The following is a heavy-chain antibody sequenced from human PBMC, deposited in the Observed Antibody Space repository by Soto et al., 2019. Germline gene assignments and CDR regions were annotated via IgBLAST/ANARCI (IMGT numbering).Heavy chain of an antibody. CDR3: ARDRIVVVPAAAGGVYYYYYGMDV. J-gene: IGHJ6*02. D-gene: IGHD2-2*01. V-gene: IGHV3-11*01. CDR2: ISSSGSTI. Sequence: GGSLRLSCAASGFTFSDYYMSWIRQAPGKGLEWVSYISSSGSTIYYADSVKGRFTISRDNAKNSLYLQMNSLRAEDTAVYYCARDRIVVVPAAAGGVYYYYYGMDVWGQGTTVTVSS. CDR1: GFTFSDYY.